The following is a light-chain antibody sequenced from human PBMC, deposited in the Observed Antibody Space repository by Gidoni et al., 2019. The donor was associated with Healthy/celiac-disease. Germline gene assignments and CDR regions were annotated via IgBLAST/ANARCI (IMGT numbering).Light chain of an antibody. J-gene: IGKJ4*01. CDR2: DTS. Sequence: EIILTQSPDTLSVSPGERATLFCRATQPVSGNFLAWYQQKPGQPPSLLIYDTSRRATGVPDRFSGSGSGTDFSLLISRLQTEDSALYYCQQYGASPLTFGGGTRVEI. V-gene: IGKV3-20*01. CDR3: QQYGASPLT. CDR1: QPVSGNF.